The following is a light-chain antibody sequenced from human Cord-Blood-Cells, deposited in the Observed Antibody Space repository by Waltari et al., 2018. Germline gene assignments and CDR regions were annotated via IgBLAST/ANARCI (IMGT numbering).Light chain of an antibody. CDR1: SSAVGGYNY. V-gene: IGLV2-11*01. J-gene: IGLJ1*01. CDR2: DVS. CDR3: CSYAGSYTYV. Sequence: QSALTQPRSVSGSPGQSVTISCNGTSSAVGGYNYVSWYQKHPGKSPKRMIYDVSKRPSGVPDRFSGSKAGNTASLTISGLQAEDEADYYCCSYAGSYTYVFGTGTKVTVL.